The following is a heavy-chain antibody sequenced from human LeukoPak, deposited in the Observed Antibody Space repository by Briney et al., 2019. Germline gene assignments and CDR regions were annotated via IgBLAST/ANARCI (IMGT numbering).Heavy chain of an antibody. CDR2: IYYSGST. V-gene: IGHV4-59*12. D-gene: IGHD7-27*01. Sequence: SETLSLTCTVSGGSISNYYWSWIRQPPGKGLEYIGYIYYSGSTNYNPSLKSRVTISVDTSKNQFSLKLSSVTAADTAVYYCAREKNWVYYFDYWGQGTLVTVSS. CDR1: GGSISNYY. CDR3: AREKNWVYYFDY. J-gene: IGHJ4*02.